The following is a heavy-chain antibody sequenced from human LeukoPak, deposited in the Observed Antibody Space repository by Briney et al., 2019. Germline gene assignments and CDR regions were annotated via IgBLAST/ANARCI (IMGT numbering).Heavy chain of an antibody. V-gene: IGHV3-21*01. J-gene: IGHJ6*03. CDR1: GFTFSSYS. D-gene: IGHD3-10*01. CDR2: ISSSSSYI. Sequence: GGSLRLSCAASGFTFSSYSMNWVRQAPGKGLEWVSCISSSSSYIYYADSVKGRFTISRDNAKNSLYLQMNSLRAEDTAVYYCARVLQSGYYYGHYYYMDVWGKGATVTVSS. CDR3: ARVLQSGYYYGHYYYMDV.